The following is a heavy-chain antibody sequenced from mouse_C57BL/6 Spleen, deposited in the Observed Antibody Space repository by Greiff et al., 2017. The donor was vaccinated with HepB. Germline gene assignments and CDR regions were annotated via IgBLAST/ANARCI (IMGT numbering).Heavy chain of an antibody. CDR3: ARGSRSTMVTTGDY. V-gene: IGHV1-50*01. D-gene: IGHD2-2*01. CDR2: IDPSDSYT. Sequence: QVQLKQPGAELVKPGASVKLSCKASGYTFTSYWMQWVKQRPGQGLEWIGEIDPSDSYTNYNQKFKGKATWTVDTSSSTAYMQLSSLTSEDSAVYYCARGSRSTMVTTGDYWGQGTTLTVSS. CDR1: GYTFTSYW. J-gene: IGHJ2*01.